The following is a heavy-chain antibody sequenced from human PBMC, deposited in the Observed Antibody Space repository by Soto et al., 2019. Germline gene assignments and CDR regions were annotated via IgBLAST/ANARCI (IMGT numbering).Heavy chain of an antibody. CDR3: AREWGLLPYYVMNV. V-gene: IGHV4-61*03. J-gene: IGHJ6*02. Sequence: SETLSLTCIVSVDSVTSGSYYWTWLRQPPGKGLEWIGYISYTGRTKYNPSLQSRVTISVDTSKNDFSLNLSSVTAADTAVYFCAREWGLLPYYVMNVWGHGTAVTVSS. CDR2: ISYTGRT. CDR1: VDSVTSGSYY. D-gene: IGHD7-27*01.